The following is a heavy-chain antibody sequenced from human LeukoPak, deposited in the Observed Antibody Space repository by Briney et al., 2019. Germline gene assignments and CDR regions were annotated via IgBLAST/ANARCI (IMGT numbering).Heavy chain of an antibody. CDR1: GYSFTRYG. V-gene: IGHV1-18*01. D-gene: IGHD3-3*02. CDR3: GRKNIFSLKSRVYPADY. Sequence: GASVKVSCKASGYSFTRYGVSWVRQAPGQGLEWMGWISPYDGNTNYAQKFQDRVSLTIDTSTRTAYMELRSLRSDDSAMYYCGRKNIFSLKSRVYPADYWARGPLVTVSS. CDR2: ISPYDGNT. J-gene: IGHJ4*02.